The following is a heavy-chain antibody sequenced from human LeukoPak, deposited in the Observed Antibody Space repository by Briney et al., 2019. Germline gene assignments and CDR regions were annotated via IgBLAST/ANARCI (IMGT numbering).Heavy chain of an antibody. J-gene: IGHJ6*04. Sequence: GGSLRLSCEASGFTFSTYNMNWVRQAPGKGLEWVSYISSSGSTIYYADSVKGRFTISRDNAKNSLYLQMNSLRAEDTAVYYCAELGITMIGGVWGKGTTVTISS. CDR2: ISSSGSTI. V-gene: IGHV3-48*04. D-gene: IGHD3-10*02. CDR3: AELGITMIGGV. CDR1: GFTFSTYN.